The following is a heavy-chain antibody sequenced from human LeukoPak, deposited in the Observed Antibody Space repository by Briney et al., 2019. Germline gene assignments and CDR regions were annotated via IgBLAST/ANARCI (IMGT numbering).Heavy chain of an antibody. CDR3: ARAGYSDYHYPLDGFDI. CDR2: INPSGDST. Sequence: ASVKVSCKASGYTFTSYYMHWVRQAPGQGLEWMGIINPSGDSTSYTQKFQGRDTMTRDMSTSTVYMELSSVRWKDTAVYYCARAGYSDYHYPLDGFDIWGQGTMVTVSS. V-gene: IGHV1-46*01. CDR1: GYTFTSYY. J-gene: IGHJ3*02. D-gene: IGHD5-12*01.